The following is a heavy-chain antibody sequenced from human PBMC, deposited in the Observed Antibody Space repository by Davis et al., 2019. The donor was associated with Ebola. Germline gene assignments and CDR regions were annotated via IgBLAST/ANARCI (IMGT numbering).Heavy chain of an antibody. CDR3: ARDGVVAALDP. D-gene: IGHD2-15*01. J-gene: IGHJ5*02. Sequence: GGSLRLSCAASGYTFTSYAMHWVRQAPGQRLEWMGWISAYNGNTNYAQKLQGRVTMTTDTSTSTAYMELRSLRSDDTAVYYCARDGVVAALDPWGQGTLVTVSS. CDR2: ISAYNGNT. V-gene: IGHV1-18*01. CDR1: GYTFTSYA.